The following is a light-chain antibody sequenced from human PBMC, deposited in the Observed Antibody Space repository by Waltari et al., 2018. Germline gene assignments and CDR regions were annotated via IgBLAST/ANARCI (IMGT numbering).Light chain of an antibody. CDR2: EVF. V-gene: IGLV2-23*02. J-gene: IGLJ1*01. CDR1: TSAVVSYAL. Sequence: QSALTQPASVSGPPGQSLTISCSGTTSAVVSYALVSWYQQHPGEAPKLLICEVFKRPPDTSSRFSGAKSGSTASLTISGLQPEDEADYYCCSYAGRGTYVFGSGTKVTVL. CDR3: CSYAGRGTYV.